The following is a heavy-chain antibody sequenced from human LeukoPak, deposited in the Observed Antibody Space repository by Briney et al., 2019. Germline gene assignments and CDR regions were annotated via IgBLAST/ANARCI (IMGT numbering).Heavy chain of an antibody. Sequence: GRSLRLSCAASGFTFSSYGMHWVRQAPGKGLEWVAVIWYDGSNKYYADSVKGRFTISRDNSKNTLYLQMNSLRAEDTAVYYFAKDYGDYVAEYFQHWGQGTLVTVSS. CDR3: AKDYGDYVAEYFQH. V-gene: IGHV3-33*06. D-gene: IGHD4-17*01. J-gene: IGHJ1*01. CDR2: IWYDGSNK. CDR1: GFTFSSYG.